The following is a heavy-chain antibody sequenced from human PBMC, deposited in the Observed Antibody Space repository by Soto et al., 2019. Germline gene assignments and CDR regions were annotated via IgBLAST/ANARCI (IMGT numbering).Heavy chain of an antibody. V-gene: IGHV3-66*01. Sequence: GGSLRLSCAASGFTVSSNYMSWVRQAPGKGLEWVSVIYSGGSTYYADSVKGRFTISRDNSKNTLYLQMNSLRAEDTAVYYCASSPAADWFDYWGQGTLVTVSS. CDR1: GFTVSSNY. CDR2: IYSGGST. D-gene: IGHD6-13*01. CDR3: ASSPAADWFDY. J-gene: IGHJ4*02.